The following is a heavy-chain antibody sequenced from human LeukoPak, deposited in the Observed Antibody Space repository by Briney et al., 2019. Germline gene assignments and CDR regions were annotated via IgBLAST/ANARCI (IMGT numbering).Heavy chain of an antibody. CDR1: GFAVGSNY. V-gene: IGHV3-53*01. Sequence: GGSLRLSCAASGFAVGSNYMSWVRQTPARGLEWVSVIYSGGGSTFYADSVKGRFTISTDNSKNTLYLQTNSLRAEDTAVYYCARKLSYGAFDIWGQGTMVTVSS. J-gene: IGHJ3*02. D-gene: IGHD3-16*02. CDR2: IYSGGGST. CDR3: ARKLSYGAFDI.